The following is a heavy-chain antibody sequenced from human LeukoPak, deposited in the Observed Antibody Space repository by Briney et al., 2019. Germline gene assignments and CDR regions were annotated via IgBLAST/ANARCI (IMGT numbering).Heavy chain of an antibody. CDR1: GGSISSYY. CDR2: IYYSGST. J-gene: IGHJ4*02. V-gene: IGHV4-59*01. D-gene: IGHD1-26*01. Sequence: SETLSLTCTVSGGSISSYYWSWIRQPPGKGLEWIGYIYYSGSTNYNPSLKSRVTISVDTSKNQFSLKLSSVTAADTAVYYCARDYSGSHDSWGQGTLVTVSS. CDR3: ARDYSGSHDS.